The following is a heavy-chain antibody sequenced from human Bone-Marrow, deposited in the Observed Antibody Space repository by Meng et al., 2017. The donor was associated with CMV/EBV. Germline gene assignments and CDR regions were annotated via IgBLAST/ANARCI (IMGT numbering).Heavy chain of an antibody. J-gene: IGHJ6*01. CDR3: ARGPGITIFGVVFYYYGMDV. CDR2: INHSGST. V-gene: IGHV4-39*07. D-gene: IGHD3-3*01. CDR1: GGSISSSSYY. Sequence: SETLSLTCTVSGGSISSSSYYWGWIRQPPGKGLEWIGEINHSGSTNYNPSLKSRVTISVDTSKNQFSLKLSSVTAADTAVYYCARGPGITIFGVVFYYYGMDVWGQGTTVTVSS.